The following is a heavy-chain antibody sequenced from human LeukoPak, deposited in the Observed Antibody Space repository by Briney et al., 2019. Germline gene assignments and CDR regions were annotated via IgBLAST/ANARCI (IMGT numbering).Heavy chain of an antibody. CDR1: GFTFSSYA. CDR2: TSTSGSRT. CDR3: AKCRSGSDADCYGFDY. D-gene: IGHD2-21*02. Sequence: GGSLRLSCAASGFTFSSYATTWVRQAPGKGLEWVSTTSTSGSRTYSTDSVKGRFTFSRDNSKSTLFLQMNSLRAEDTAVYYCAKCRSGSDADCYGFDYWGQGTLVTVSS. V-gene: IGHV3-23*01. J-gene: IGHJ4*02.